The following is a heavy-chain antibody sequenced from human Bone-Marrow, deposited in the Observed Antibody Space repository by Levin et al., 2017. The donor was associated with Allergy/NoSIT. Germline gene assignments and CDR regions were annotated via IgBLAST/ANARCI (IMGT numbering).Heavy chain of an antibody. J-gene: IGHJ3*02. CDR2: SSESGNI. CDR1: GGSISNYF. D-gene: IGHD3-3*01. V-gene: IGHV4-59*01. CDR3: ARVGAFYYGTNGYYTNYDPFDI. Sequence: SETLSLTCSVSGGSISNYFWNWIRQSPGKGLEWIGYSSESGNINYNPSLSSRVSISVDSSKNQFYLRLSSVTAADTAVYYCARVGAFYYGTNGYYTNYDPFDIWGQGTMVTVSS.